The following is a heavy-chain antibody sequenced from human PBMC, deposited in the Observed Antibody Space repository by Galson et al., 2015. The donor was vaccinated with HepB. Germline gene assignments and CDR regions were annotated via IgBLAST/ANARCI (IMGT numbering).Heavy chain of an antibody. CDR3: AKGYGLFDS. J-gene: IGHJ5*01. V-gene: IGHV3-23*01. D-gene: IGHD5-18*01. CDR1: GFAFDTHA. CDR2: ISGHGDST. Sequence: SLRLSCAASGFAFDTHAMSWVRQAPGRGLEWISGISGHGDSTFYADSVKGRFTVSRDNSNNMLYLQMDSLRAEYAGLYFCAKGYGLFDSWGQGLLVTVSS.